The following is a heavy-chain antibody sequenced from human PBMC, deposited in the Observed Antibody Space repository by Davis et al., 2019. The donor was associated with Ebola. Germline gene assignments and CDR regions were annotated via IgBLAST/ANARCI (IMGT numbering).Heavy chain of an antibody. J-gene: IGHJ4*02. D-gene: IGHD3-10*01. V-gene: IGHV3-30*18. CDR1: GFTFSSYG. CDR3: AKGGPIDY. CDR2: ISYDGSNK. Sequence: GESLKISCAASGFTFSSYGMHWVRQAPGKGLEWVAIISYDGSNKYYGDSVKGRFTISRDNSKNTLYLQMNSLRAEDTAVYYCAKGGPIDYWGQGTLVTVSS.